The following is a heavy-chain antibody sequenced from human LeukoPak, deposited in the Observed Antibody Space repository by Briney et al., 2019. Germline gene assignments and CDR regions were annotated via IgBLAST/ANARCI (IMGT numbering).Heavy chain of an antibody. CDR3: AREADRWFDP. CDR2: MYNSGST. J-gene: IGHJ5*02. CDR1: GGSISSIYYY. Sequence: PSETLSLTCTVSGGSISSIYYYWGWIRQPPGKGLEWIGTMYNSGSTDYNPSLESRVTISVDTSKNQFSLKLSSVTAADTAVYYCAREADRWFDPWGQGTLVTVSS. V-gene: IGHV4-39*07.